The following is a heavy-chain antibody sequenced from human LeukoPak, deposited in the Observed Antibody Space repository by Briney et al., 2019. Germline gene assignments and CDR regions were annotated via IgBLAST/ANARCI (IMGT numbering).Heavy chain of an antibody. CDR2: LYHSGTT. V-gene: IGHV4-39*07. CDR1: GGSISSYY. Sequence: NPSETLSLTCTVSGGSISSYYWAWIRQPPGKGLEWIGSLYHSGTTWYNPSLKSRVTISVDTSKNQFSLKLSSVTAADTAVYYCARSPSYNYDILTGYLHPFDYWGQGTLVTVSS. D-gene: IGHD3-9*01. CDR3: ARSPSYNYDILTGYLHPFDY. J-gene: IGHJ4*02.